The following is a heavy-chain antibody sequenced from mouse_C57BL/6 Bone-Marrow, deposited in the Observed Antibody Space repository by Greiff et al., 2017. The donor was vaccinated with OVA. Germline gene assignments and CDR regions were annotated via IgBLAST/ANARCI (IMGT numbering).Heavy chain of an antibody. CDR2: ISDGGSYT. J-gene: IGHJ1*03. CDR1: GFTFSSYA. D-gene: IGHD1-1*01. V-gene: IGHV5-4*03. Sequence: EVNLVESGGGLVKPGGSLKLSCAASGFTFSSYAMSWVRQTPEKRLEWVATISDGGSYTYYPDNVKGRFTISRDNAKNNLYLQRSHLKSEDTAMYYCARGTTTVISPWYFDVWGTGTTVTVSS. CDR3: ARGTTTVISPWYFDV.